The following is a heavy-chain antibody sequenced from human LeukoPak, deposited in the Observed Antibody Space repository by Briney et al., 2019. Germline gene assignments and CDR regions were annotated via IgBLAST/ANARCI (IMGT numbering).Heavy chain of an antibody. J-gene: IGHJ4*02. Sequence: GGSLRLSCAASGFTFSSYEMNWVRQAPGKGLEWVSYISSSGSTIYYADSVKGRFTISRDNAKNSLYLQMNSLRAEDTAVYYCAKGPGIQLWPYYFDYWGQGTLVTVSS. V-gene: IGHV3-48*03. CDR1: GFTFSSYE. D-gene: IGHD5-18*01. CDR3: AKGPGIQLWPYYFDY. CDR2: ISSSGSTI.